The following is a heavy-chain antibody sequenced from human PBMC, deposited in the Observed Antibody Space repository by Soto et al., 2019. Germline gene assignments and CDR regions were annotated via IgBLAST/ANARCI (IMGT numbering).Heavy chain of an antibody. V-gene: IGHV3-23*01. CDR3: AKAVDFWSGPTYCFDY. CDR2: ISGSGGST. J-gene: IGHJ4*02. Sequence: EVQLLESGGGLVQPGGSLRLSCAASGFTFSSYAMSWVRQAPGKGLEWVSAISGSGGSTYYADSVKGRFTISRDNSKNTMYLQMNSLRAEDTAVYYCAKAVDFWSGPTYCFDYWGQGTLVTVSS. CDR1: GFTFSSYA. D-gene: IGHD3-3*01.